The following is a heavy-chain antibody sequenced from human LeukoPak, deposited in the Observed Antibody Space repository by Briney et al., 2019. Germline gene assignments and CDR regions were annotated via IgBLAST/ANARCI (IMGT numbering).Heavy chain of an antibody. CDR3: ARPGGRDHGGNSVASDI. Sequence: SETLSLTCTVSGGSISGYYWNWIRQPPGKGLEWIGFIYNTGNTNYNPSLKSRVTISVDTSKNQVSLNLSSVTAADTAVYYCARPGGRDHGGNSVASDIWGQGTMVTVSS. V-gene: IGHV4-59*08. J-gene: IGHJ3*02. CDR2: IYNTGNT. D-gene: IGHD4-23*01. CDR1: GGSISGYY.